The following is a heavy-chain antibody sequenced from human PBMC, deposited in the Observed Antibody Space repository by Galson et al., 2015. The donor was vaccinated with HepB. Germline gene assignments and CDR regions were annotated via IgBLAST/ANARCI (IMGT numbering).Heavy chain of an antibody. Sequence: LRLSCAASGFIFSNYGIHWVRQAPGKGLEWVAFISYDGSDKNYADSVKGRFTISRDNSDNTLYLQMKSLRSEDAAVYYCAKEGSPYYYYYGMDVWGQGTTVTVSS. V-gene: IGHV3-30*18. CDR3: AKEGSPYYYYYGMDV. CDR1: GFIFSNYG. J-gene: IGHJ6*02. D-gene: IGHD3-10*01. CDR2: ISYDGSDK.